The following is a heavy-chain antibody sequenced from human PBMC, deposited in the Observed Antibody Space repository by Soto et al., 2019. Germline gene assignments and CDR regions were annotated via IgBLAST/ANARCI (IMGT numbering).Heavy chain of an antibody. CDR3: ATTGTACYYYGMDV. Sequence: GESLKISCKGSGYSFTSYWISWVRQMPGKGLEWMGRIDPSDSYTNYSPSFQGHVTISADKSISTAYLQWSSLKASDTAMYYCATTGTACYYYGMDVWGQGTTVTVSS. D-gene: IGHD4-17*01. J-gene: IGHJ6*02. CDR1: GYSFTSYW. CDR2: IDPSDSYT. V-gene: IGHV5-10-1*01.